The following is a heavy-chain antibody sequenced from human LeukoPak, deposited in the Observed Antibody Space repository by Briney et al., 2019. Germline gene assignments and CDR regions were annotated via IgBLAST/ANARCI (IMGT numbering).Heavy chain of an antibody. Sequence: PSETLSLTRAVSGYSISSGYYWGWIRQPPGKGLEWIGSIYHSGSTYYNPSLKSRVTISVDTSKNQFSLKLSSVTAADTAVYYCARQHDFRSGYYYYYYMDVWGKGTTVTVSS. D-gene: IGHD3-3*01. J-gene: IGHJ6*03. CDR3: ARQHDFRSGYYYYYYMDV. CDR1: GYSISSGYY. CDR2: IYHSGST. V-gene: IGHV4-38-2*01.